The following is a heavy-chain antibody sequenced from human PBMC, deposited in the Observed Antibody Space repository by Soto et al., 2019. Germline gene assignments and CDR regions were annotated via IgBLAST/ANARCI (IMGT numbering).Heavy chain of an antibody. J-gene: IGHJ4*02. CDR3: ARGGIVVVIPHFDY. D-gene: IGHD3-22*01. CDR2: ISYNGSNK. Sequence: GGSLRLSCAASGFTFSSYAMHWVRQAPGKGLEWVAVISYNGSNKYYADSVKGRFTISRDNSKNTLYLQMNSLRAEDTAVYYCARGGIVVVIPHFDYWGQGTLVTVSS. V-gene: IGHV3-30-3*01. CDR1: GFTFSSYA.